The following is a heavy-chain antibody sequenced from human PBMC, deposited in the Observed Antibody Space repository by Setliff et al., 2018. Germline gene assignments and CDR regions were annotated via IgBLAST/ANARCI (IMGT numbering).Heavy chain of an antibody. D-gene: IGHD6-13*01. V-gene: IGHV3-23*05. CDR1: GFAFSSYA. CDR3: AKSGIAAAGTAPFDY. J-gene: IGHJ4*02. Sequence: PGGSLRLSCAGSGFAFSSYAMSWVRQAPGKGLEWVSTIYSGDRSTFYTDSVKGRFTISRDNSKNTLYLQMNSLRAEDTAMYYCAKSGIAAAGTAPFDYWGQGTLVTVSS. CDR2: IYSGDRST.